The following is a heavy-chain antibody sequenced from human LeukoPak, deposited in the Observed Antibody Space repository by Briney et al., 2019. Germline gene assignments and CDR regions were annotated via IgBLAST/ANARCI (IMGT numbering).Heavy chain of an antibody. J-gene: IGHJ4*01. CDR1: GFTFSTYR. CDR2: ISNSGEYI. V-gene: IGHV3-21*01. Sequence: PGGSLTVSRVASGFTFSTYRMNWVRQAPGKGLEWVLSISNSGEYIDYADSVKGRFTISRDNAENSLSLQMDTLRAEDTAVYYCARARVPFYSDSSGYSQGTFNYWGEG. CDR3: ARARVPFYSDSSGYSQGTFNY. D-gene: IGHD3-22*01.